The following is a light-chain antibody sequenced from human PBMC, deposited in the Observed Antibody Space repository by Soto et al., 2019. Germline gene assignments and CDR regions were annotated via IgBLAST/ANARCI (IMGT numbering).Light chain of an antibody. V-gene: IGLV2-11*01. Sequence: QLVLTQSRSVSGSPGQSVTISCTGTSSDVSWYQHHPGKAPKLIIYDVYKRPSGVPDRFSGSKSGNTASLTISGLQADDEADFYCSSYAGGHIWVFGGGTQLTVL. CDR1: SSDV. CDR3: SSYAGGHIWV. J-gene: IGLJ3*02. CDR2: DVY.